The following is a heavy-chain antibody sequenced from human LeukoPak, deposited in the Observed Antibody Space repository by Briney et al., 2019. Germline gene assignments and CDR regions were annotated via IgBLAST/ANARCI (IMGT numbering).Heavy chain of an antibody. CDR1: GFTFSSYS. CDR3: ANHLACGRTSCPPFDY. D-gene: IGHD2-2*01. Sequence: GGSLRLSCAASGFTFSSYSMSWVRQAPRKGLEWVSSISDDSNWIYNADSVEGRFTISRDNAKNSLYLQMNSLRAEDTAVYCCANHLACGRTSCPPFDYWGQGXLXTVSS. CDR2: ISDDSNWI. J-gene: IGHJ4*02. V-gene: IGHV3-21*01.